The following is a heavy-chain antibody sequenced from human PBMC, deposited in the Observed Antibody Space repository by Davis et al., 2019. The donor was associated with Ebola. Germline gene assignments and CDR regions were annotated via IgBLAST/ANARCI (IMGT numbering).Heavy chain of an antibody. CDR2: INHSGST. CDR3: ARGPSGRGVDY. J-gene: IGHJ4*02. CDR1: GGSISSYY. V-gene: IGHV4-34*01. D-gene: IGHD3-10*01. Sequence: GSLRLSCTVSGGSISSYYWSWIRQPPGKGLEWIGEINHSGSTNYNPSLKSRVTISVDTSKNQFSLKLSSVTAADTAVYYCARGPSGRGVDYWGQGTLVTVSS.